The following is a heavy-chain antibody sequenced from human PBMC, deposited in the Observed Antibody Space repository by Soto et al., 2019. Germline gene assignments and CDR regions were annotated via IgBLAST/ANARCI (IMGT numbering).Heavy chain of an antibody. D-gene: IGHD3-3*01. CDR1: VFTFSNYW. V-gene: IGHV3-7*01. CDR3: ARECDFWSGRSLEY. CDR2: IKQDGSET. Sequence: PGGSLRLSCAASVFTFSNYWMSWVRQAPGKGLEWVAKIKQDGSETYYVDSVKGRFTISRDNAKNSLFLQMTSLGAEDTAVYYCARECDFWSGRSLEYWGQGTLVTVSS. J-gene: IGHJ4*02.